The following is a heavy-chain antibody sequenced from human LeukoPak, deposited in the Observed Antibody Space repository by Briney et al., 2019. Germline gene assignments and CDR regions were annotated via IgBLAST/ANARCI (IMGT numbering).Heavy chain of an antibody. CDR3: AIRRGYTFGDDF. D-gene: IGHD5-18*01. Sequence: GGSLRLSCAASGLTFSSYWMFWVRQAPGKGLVWVSRIHSDGSSTAYADSVKGRFTISRDSAKNTLYLQMNTLRGEDTAMYYCAIRRGYTFGDDFWGQGTLVTVSS. CDR1: GLTFSSYW. J-gene: IGHJ4*02. V-gene: IGHV3-74*03. CDR2: IHSDGSST.